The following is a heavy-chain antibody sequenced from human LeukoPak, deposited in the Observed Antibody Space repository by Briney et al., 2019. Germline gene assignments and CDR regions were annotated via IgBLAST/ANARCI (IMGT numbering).Heavy chain of an antibody. J-gene: IGHJ4*02. V-gene: IGHV4-38-2*01. Sequence: SETLSLTCAVSGYSISSGYYWGWIRQPPGKGLEWIGSIYHSGSTYYNPSLKGRVTISVDTSKNQFSLKLSSVTAADTAVYYCARHDFWSGYFFDYWGQGTLVTVSS. CDR1: GYSISSGYY. CDR2: IYHSGST. D-gene: IGHD3-3*01. CDR3: ARHDFWSGYFFDY.